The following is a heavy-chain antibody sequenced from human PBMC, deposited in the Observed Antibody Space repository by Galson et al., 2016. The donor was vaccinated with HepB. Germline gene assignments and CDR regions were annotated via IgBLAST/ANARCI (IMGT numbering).Heavy chain of an antibody. J-gene: IGHJ4*02. D-gene: IGHD2-2*02. CDR3: ARDRVKIPAFSDS. CDR2: ISNSGDKT. V-gene: IGHV3-23*01. Sequence: SLRLSCAASGFTFSAYGMSWVRQAPGEGLEWVSGISNSGDKTFYAESVKGRFIISRDNSKDTLHLELTTMRAEVTAVYYCARDRVKIPAFSDSWGQGTLVIVSS. CDR1: GFTFSAYG.